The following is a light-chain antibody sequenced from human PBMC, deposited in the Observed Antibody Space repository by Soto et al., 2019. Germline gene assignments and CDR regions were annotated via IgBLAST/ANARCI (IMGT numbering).Light chain of an antibody. CDR2: EVT. J-gene: IGLJ3*02. V-gene: IGLV2-8*01. Sequence: QSALTQPPSASGAPGQSVTISCTGTSSDVGAYKYVSWYQQYPGKAPKLMIYEVTKRPSGVAERFSGSKSGNTASLTVSGLQAEDEADYYCTSYVGNDIWVFGGGTKVTVL. CDR3: TSYVGNDIWV. CDR1: SSDVGAYKY.